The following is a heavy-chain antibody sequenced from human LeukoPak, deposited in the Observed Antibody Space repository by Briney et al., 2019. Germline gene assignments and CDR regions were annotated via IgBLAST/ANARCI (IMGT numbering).Heavy chain of an antibody. CDR3: AKDPQKLGAAAGYFDY. D-gene: IGHD6-13*01. V-gene: IGHV3-30*02. J-gene: IGHJ4*02. CDR2: IRYDGSNK. Sequence: GGSLRLSCAASGFTFSSYGMHWVRQAPGKGLEWVAFIRYDGSNKYYADSVKGRFTISRDNSKNTLYLQMNSLRAEDAAVYYCAKDPQKLGAAAGYFDYWGQGTLVTVSS. CDR1: GFTFSSYG.